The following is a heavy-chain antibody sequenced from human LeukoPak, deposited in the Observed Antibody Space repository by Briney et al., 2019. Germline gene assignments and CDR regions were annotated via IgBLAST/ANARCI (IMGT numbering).Heavy chain of an antibody. CDR3: GRDLKENGVTH. V-gene: IGHV4-39*07. Sequence: SETLSLTCTVSGGSISSSSYYWGWIRQAQGKGLEWIATIYHSGSTDYNPSLKNRVTMSVDTSTNQFSLKVKSVTAADTAVYYCGRDLKENGVTHWGLGTLVIVSS. J-gene: IGHJ4*02. CDR2: IYHSGST. CDR1: GGSISSSSYY. D-gene: IGHD4-17*01.